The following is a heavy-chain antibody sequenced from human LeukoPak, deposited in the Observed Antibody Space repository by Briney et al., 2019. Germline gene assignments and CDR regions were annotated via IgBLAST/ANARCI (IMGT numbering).Heavy chain of an antibody. CDR1: GGSISSSSYY. CDR2: IYYSGST. Sequence: PSETLSLTCTVSGGSISSSSYYWGWIRQPPGKGLEWIGSIYYSGSTYYNPSLKSRVTISVDTSKNQFSLKLSSVTAADTAVYYCARDGAVTTWDLDYYYGMDVWGQGTTVTVSS. J-gene: IGHJ6*02. CDR3: ARDGAVTTWDLDYYYGMDV. V-gene: IGHV4-39*07. D-gene: IGHD4-17*01.